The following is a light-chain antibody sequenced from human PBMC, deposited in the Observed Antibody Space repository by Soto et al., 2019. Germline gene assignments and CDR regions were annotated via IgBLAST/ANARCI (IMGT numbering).Light chain of an antibody. CDR3: SSYTSSSTVV. CDR2: EVN. V-gene: IGLV2-14*01. J-gene: IGLJ2*01. Sequence: QSVLTQPASVSGSPGQSITISCTGTSSDVGGYNYVSWYQQHPGIAPKLMIYEVNNRPSGVSNRFSGSKSGNTASLTISGLQAEDEADYYCSSYTSSSTVVFGGGTKLTVL. CDR1: SSDVGGYNY.